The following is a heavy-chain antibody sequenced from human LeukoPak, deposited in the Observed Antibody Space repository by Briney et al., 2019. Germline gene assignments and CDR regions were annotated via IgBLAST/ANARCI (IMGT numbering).Heavy chain of an antibody. CDR2: ISSSSSYI. CDR3: ARDHNWSGYYKFDY. J-gene: IGHJ4*02. V-gene: IGHV3-21*01. D-gene: IGHD3-3*01. Sequence: GGSLRLSCAASGFTFSSYSMNWVRQAPGKGLEWVSSISSSSSYIYYADSVKGRFTISRDNAKNSLYLQMNSLRAEDTAVYYCARDHNWSGYYKFDYWGQGTLVTVSS. CDR1: GFTFSSYS.